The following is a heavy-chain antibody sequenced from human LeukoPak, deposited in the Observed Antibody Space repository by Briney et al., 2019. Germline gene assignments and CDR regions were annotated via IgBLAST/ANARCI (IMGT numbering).Heavy chain of an antibody. J-gene: IGHJ4*02. CDR3: ARGSQQQRPFGYYFDY. CDR2: IKQDGSEK. Sequence: GGSLRLSCAASGFTFSSYWMSWVRQAPGEGLEWVANIKQDGSEKYYVDSVKGRFTISRDNAKNSLYLQMNSLRAEDTAVYYCARGSQQQRPFGYYFDYWGQGTLVTVSS. D-gene: IGHD6-13*01. CDR1: GFTFSSYW. V-gene: IGHV3-7*01.